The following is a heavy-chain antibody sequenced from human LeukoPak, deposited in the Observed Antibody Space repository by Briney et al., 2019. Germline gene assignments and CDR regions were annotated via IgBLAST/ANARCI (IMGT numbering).Heavy chain of an antibody. CDR2: IVVGSGNT. D-gene: IGHD6-6*01. CDR1: GFTFTSSA. Sequence: SVKVSCKSSGFTFTSSAVQWVRQARGQRLEWIGWIVVGSGNTNYAQKFQERVTITRDMSTSTAYMELSSLRSEDTAVYYCAADRGDRSIAALDYWGQGTLVTVSS. V-gene: IGHV1-58*01. CDR3: AADRGDRSIAALDY. J-gene: IGHJ4*02.